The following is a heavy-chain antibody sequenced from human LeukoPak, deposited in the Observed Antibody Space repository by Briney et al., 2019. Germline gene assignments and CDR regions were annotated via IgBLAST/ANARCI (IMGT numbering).Heavy chain of an antibody. CDR2: ISTGSSTI. CDR3: ARAPDY. CDR1: GFTFSSYS. J-gene: IGHJ4*02. V-gene: IGHV3-48*02. Sequence: GGSPRLSCAASGFTFSSYSMNWVRQAPGKGLEWVSYISTGSSTIYYADSVKGRFTISRDNAKSSLYLQMNSLRDEDTAVYYCARAPDYWGQGTLVTVSS.